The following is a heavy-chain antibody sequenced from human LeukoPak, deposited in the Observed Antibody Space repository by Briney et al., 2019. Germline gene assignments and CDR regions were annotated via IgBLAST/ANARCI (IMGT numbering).Heavy chain of an antibody. J-gene: IGHJ6*01. CDR1: GGTFINYA. CDR3: ARVLRKGFWRDYYYYGRDV. Sequence: SVTVSFMASGGTFINYAIRWVRQAPARGVEWVGRIFPMFGIAHYTQKFQCRVTISADKSTSTDYMELSSLRSEDTDVYYCARVLRKGFWRDYYYYGRDVWGQGTTVSVSS. CDR2: IFPMFGIA. V-gene: IGHV1-69*10. D-gene: IGHD3-3*01.